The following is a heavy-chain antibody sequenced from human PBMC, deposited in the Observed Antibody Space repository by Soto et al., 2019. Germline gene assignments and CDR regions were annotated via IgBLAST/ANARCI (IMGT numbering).Heavy chain of an antibody. D-gene: IGHD2-15*01. V-gene: IGHV3-33*01. CDR2: IWYDGSNK. J-gene: IGHJ4*02. CDR1: GFTFSSYG. CDR3: ARGDCSGGSCYSVSFDY. Sequence: GGSLRLSCAASGFTFSSYGMHWVRQAPGKGLEWVAVIWYDGSNKYYADSVKGRFTISRDNSKNTLYLQMNSLRAEDTAVYYCARGDCSGGSCYSVSFDYWGQGTLVTVSS.